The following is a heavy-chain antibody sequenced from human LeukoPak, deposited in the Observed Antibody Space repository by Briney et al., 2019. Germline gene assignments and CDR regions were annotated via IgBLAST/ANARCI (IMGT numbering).Heavy chain of an antibody. Sequence: ASVKVSCKTSGFTFTGYYIHWVRQAPGQRLEWMGWINAGNGNTKYSQKFQGRVTITRDTSASTAYMELSSLRSEDTAVYYCARDRDYYGSGSYYHGAFDIWGQGTMVTVSS. CDR2: INAGNGNT. D-gene: IGHD3-10*01. CDR1: GFTFTGYY. J-gene: IGHJ3*02. V-gene: IGHV1-3*01. CDR3: ARDRDYYGSGSYYHGAFDI.